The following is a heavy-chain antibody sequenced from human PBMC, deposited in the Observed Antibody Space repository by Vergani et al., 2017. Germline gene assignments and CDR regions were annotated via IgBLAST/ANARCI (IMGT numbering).Heavy chain of an antibody. CDR3: ARDLFYYDSSGYYSGFVDY. CDR2: ISGSGGST. J-gene: IGHJ4*02. V-gene: IGHV3-23*01. CDR1: GFTFSSYA. D-gene: IGHD3-22*01. Sequence: EVQLLESGGGLVQPGGSLRLSCAASGFTFSSYAMSWVRQAPGKGLEWVSAISGSGGSTYYADSVRGRVTISRDNAKNSLYLQMYSLRAEDTAVYYCARDLFYYDSSGYYSGFVDYWGQGTLVTVSS.